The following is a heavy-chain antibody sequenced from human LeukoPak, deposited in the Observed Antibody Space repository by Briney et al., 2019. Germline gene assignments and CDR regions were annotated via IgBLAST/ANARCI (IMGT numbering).Heavy chain of an antibody. CDR2: IFSGGST. V-gene: IGHV3-53*01. CDR1: GLSVSRNY. Sequence: GGSLRLSCAASGLSVSRNYMSWVRQAPGKGLEWVSIIFSGGSTYYADSVEGRFTISRDDSENTVYLQMNSLRAEDTALYYCARAKTWVAAFDYWGQGTLVTVSS. J-gene: IGHJ4*02. CDR3: ARAKTWVAAFDY. D-gene: IGHD1-26*01.